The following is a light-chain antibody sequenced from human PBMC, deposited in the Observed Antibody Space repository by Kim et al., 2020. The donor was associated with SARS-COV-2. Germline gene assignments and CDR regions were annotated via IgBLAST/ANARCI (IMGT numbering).Light chain of an antibody. CDR2: YDT. V-gene: IGLV3-21*04. CDR3: QVWDSSISQVL. CDR1: NIEAKS. Sequence: YELTQPPSVSVAPGETASITCGGDNIEAKSVHWYQQRPGQAPLLVIYYDTDRPSGIPERFSGSNSGNTATLTISRVEAGDEAEFFCQVWDSSISQVLFGGGTQLTVL. J-gene: IGLJ3*02.